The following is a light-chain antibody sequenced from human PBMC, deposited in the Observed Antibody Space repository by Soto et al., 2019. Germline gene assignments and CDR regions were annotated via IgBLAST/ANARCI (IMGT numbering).Light chain of an antibody. CDR3: QQRGS. V-gene: IGKV3-11*01. CDR2: DAS. Sequence: EIVLTQSPATLSLSPAERSTLSCRASQSVSSSLAWYQQKPGQAPRLLLYDASNKATCILARFSGSVSGTTLALTISSLESDDFVVYYCQQRGSFGGGTKVEIK. CDR1: QSVSSS. J-gene: IGKJ4*01.